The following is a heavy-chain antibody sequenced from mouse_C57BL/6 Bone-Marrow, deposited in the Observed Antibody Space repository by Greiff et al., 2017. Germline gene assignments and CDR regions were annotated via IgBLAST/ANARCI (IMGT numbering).Heavy chain of an antibody. D-gene: IGHD1-1*01. V-gene: IGHV1-22*01. CDR1: GYTFTDYN. CDR3: ARVITTVVARNYYAMDY. J-gene: IGHJ4*01. CDR2: INPNNGGT. Sequence: VQLKESGPELVKPGASVKMSCKASGYTFTDYNMHWVKQSHGKSLEWIGYINPNNGGTSYNQKFKGKATLTVNKSSSTAYMELRSLTSEDSAVYYCARVITTVVARNYYAMDYWGQGTSVTVSS.